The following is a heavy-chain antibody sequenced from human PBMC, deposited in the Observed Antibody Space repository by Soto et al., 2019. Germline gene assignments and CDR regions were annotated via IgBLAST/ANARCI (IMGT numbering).Heavy chain of an antibody. D-gene: IGHD3-22*01. V-gene: IGHV1-2*04. J-gene: IGHJ3*02. CDR1: GYPFTASY. CDR3: ARLQYYYDDVEI. CDR2: INPNSGGT. Sequence: ASVKASSKVPGYPFTASYLHWFRQAPGQGLEWMGWINPNSGGTNYAQKFQGWVTMTRDTSISTAYMELSRLRSDDTAVYYCARLQYYYDDVEIWGQGTMVTVSS.